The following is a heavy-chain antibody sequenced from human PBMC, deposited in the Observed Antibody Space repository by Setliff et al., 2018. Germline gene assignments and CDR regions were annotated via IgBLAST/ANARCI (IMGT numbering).Heavy chain of an antibody. CDR2: IYWDDDK. Sequence: SGPTLVNPTQALTLTCTFSGFSLSTSGVGVGWIRQPPGKALEWLALIYWDDDKRYSPSLKSRLTITKDTSKNQVVLTMTNMDPVDTATYYCARCITIFGVVIPNAFDYWGQGTLVTVSS. J-gene: IGHJ4*02. V-gene: IGHV2-5*02. CDR3: ARCITIFGVVIPNAFDY. CDR1: GFSLSTSGVG. D-gene: IGHD3-3*01.